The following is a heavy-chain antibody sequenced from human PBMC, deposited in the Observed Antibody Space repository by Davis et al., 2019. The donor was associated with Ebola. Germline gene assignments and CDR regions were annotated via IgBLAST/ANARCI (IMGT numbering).Heavy chain of an antibody. D-gene: IGHD6-13*01. J-gene: IGHJ2*01. CDR2: IYYSGST. Sequence: MPSETLSLTCSVSGGSVSRSSYYWGWIRQPPGKGLEWIGYIYYSGSTNYNPSLKSRVTISVDTSKNQFSLKLSSVTAADTAVYYCAGGSSSWLNWYFDLWGRGTLVTVSS. CDR1: GGSVSRSSYY. V-gene: IGHV4-61*01. CDR3: AGGSSSWLNWYFDL.